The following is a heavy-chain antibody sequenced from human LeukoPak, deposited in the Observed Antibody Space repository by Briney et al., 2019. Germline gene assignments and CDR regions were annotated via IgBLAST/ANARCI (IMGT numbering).Heavy chain of an antibody. V-gene: IGHV1-3*01. CDR2: INAGNGNT. CDR3: ARLSVVRGVLPLGY. D-gene: IGHD3-10*01. J-gene: IGHJ4*02. CDR1: GYTFTSYA. Sequence: ASVKVSCKASGYTFTSYAMHWVRQAPGQRLEWMGWINAGNGNTKYSQKFQGRVTITRDTSASTAYMELSSLRSEDTAVYYCARLSVVRGVLPLGYWGQGTLVTVSS.